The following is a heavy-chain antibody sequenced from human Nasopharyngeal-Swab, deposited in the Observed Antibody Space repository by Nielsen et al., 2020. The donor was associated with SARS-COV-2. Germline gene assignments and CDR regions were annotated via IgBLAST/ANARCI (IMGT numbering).Heavy chain of an antibody. CDR3: SRCGGSYYTGKDY. CDR2: IRSKGNSYAT. Sequence: GESLKISCAASGFIFSDSAIHWVRQASGKGLEWVGRIRSKGNSYATEYAASVEGRFTISRDDSKNTAYLQMNSLMTEDTAVYYCSRCGGSYYTGKDYWGQGTLVTVSS. V-gene: IGHV3-73*01. CDR1: GFIFSDSA. D-gene: IGHD2-15*01. J-gene: IGHJ4*02.